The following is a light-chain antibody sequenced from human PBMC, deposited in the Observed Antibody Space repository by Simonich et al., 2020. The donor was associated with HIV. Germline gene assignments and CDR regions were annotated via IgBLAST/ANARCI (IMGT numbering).Light chain of an antibody. CDR3: EQYNSYSVT. V-gene: IGKV1-5*03. J-gene: IGKJ4*01. Sequence: DIQMTQFPSTLSASVGDRVTITCRDSQCISSCLAWYQQKPEKAPKILIYKASNLETGVTSRFSGSGAGTEFTRTISSLQPDDVAAYFCEQYNSYSVTCDGGTKVHIK. CDR1: QCISSC. CDR2: KAS.